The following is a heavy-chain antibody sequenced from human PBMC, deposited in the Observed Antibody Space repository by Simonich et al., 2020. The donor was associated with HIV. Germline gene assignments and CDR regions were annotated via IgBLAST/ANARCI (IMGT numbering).Heavy chain of an antibody. D-gene: IGHD3-16*02. CDR3: ARALRWFDP. Sequence: QVQLVQSGAEVKKPGASVKVSCKASGYTLTDYYIHWVRQATGQGLEWMGWMNPNSGNTDYAQKFQGRVTITRDTSINTAYMELSSLKSEDTAVYYCARALRWFDPWGQGTLVTVSS. CDR2: MNPNSGNT. CDR1: GYTLTDYY. J-gene: IGHJ5*02. V-gene: IGHV1-8*03.